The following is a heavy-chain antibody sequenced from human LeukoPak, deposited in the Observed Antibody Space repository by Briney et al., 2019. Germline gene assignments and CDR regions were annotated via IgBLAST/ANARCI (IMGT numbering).Heavy chain of an antibody. CDR1: GATFSSYA. V-gene: IGHV1-69*05. D-gene: IGHD3-10*01. CDR3: ARGPLYGSGSYPLDY. Sequence: ASVKVSCKASGATFSSYAISWVRQAPGQGLEWMGRIIPIFGTANYAQKFQGRVTITTDESTSTAYMELSSLRSEDTAVYYCARGPLYGSGSYPLDYWGQGTLVTVSS. J-gene: IGHJ4*02. CDR2: IIPIFGTA.